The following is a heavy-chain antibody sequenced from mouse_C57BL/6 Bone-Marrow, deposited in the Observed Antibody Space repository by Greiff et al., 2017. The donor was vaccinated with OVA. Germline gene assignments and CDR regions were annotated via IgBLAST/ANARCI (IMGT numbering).Heavy chain of an antibody. Sequence: QVQLQQPGAELVKPGASVKMSCKASGYTFTSYWITWVKQRPGQGLEWIGDIYPGSGSTNYNEKFKSKATLTVDTSSSTAYMQLSSLTSEDSAVYYCVYDYDGDYNAMDYWGQGTSVTVSS. D-gene: IGHD2-4*01. V-gene: IGHV1-55*01. CDR3: VYDYDGDYNAMDY. J-gene: IGHJ4*01. CDR2: IYPGSGST. CDR1: GYTFTSYW.